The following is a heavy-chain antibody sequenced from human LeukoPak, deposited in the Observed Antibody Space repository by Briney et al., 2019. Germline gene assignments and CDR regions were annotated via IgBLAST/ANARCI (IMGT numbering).Heavy chain of an antibody. CDR1: GFTVSSNY. CDR2: IYSGGST. D-gene: IGHD6-13*01. Sequence: GGSLRLSCAASGFTVSSNYMSWVRQAPGKGLEWVSVIYSGGSTYYADSVKGRFTISRDNSKNTLYPQMNSLRAEDTAVYYCARDGLALLPRDWGQGTLVTVSS. CDR3: ARDGLALLPRD. J-gene: IGHJ4*02. V-gene: IGHV3-53*01.